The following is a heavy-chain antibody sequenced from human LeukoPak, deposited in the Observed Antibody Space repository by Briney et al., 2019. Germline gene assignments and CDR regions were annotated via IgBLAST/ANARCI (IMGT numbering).Heavy chain of an antibody. J-gene: IGHJ5*02. D-gene: IGHD3-10*01. V-gene: IGHV4-39*01. Sequence: SETLSLTCTVSGDSISSYYWGWIRQPPGKGLEWIGSIYYSGSTYYNPSLKSRVTISVDTSKNQFSLKLSSVTAADTAVYYCARHQQAITMVRGVRGGWFDPWGQGTLVTVSS. CDR1: GDSISSYY. CDR3: ARHQQAITMVRGVRGGWFDP. CDR2: IYYSGST.